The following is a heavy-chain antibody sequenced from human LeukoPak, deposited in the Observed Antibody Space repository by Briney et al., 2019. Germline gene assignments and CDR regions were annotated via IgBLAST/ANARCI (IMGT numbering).Heavy chain of an antibody. CDR2: ISSSSIYI. V-gene: IGHV3-21*01. J-gene: IGHJ4*02. CDR3: ARIITGTFDY. CDR1: GFTFSSYS. D-gene: IGHD1-7*01. Sequence: GSLRLSCAASGFTFSSYSMNWVRQAPGKGLEWVSSISSSSIYIYYADSVKGRFTISRDNAKNSLYLQMNSLRAEDTAVYYCARIITGTFDYWGQGTLVTVSS.